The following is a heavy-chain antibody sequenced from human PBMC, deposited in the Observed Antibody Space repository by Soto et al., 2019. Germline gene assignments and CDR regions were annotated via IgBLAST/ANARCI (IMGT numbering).Heavy chain of an antibody. CDR1: GYTFTSYA. V-gene: IGHV1-3*01. CDR2: INAGNGNT. CDR3: AVIRITRTTGIGSNWFDP. J-gene: IGHJ5*02. Sequence: QVQLVQSGAEVKKPGASVKVSCKASGYTFTSYAMHWVRQAPGQRLEWMGWINAGNGNTKYSQKFQGRVTITRDTSASTAYMELSSLRSEDTAVYYCAVIRITRTTGIGSNWFDPWGQGTLVTVSS. D-gene: IGHD1-20*01.